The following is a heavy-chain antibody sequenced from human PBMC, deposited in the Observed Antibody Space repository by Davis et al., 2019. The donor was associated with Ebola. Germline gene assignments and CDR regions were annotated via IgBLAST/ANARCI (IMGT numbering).Heavy chain of an antibody. CDR1: GDSVSGNSGA. CDR2: TYYSSKWFN. Sequence: HSQTLSLTCAISGDSVSGNSGAWNWIRQSPSRGLEWLGRTYYSSKWFNDYAVSVNGRITINPDTSKNQFSLQLNSVTPEDTAVYYCARGWWKSGMDVWGQGTTVTVSS. CDR3: ARGWWKSGMDV. V-gene: IGHV6-1*01. D-gene: IGHD6-19*01. J-gene: IGHJ6*02.